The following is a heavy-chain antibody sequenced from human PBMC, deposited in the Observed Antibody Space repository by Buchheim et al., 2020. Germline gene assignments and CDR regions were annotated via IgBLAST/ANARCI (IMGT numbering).Heavy chain of an antibody. Sequence: EVQLVESGGGLVQPGRSLRLSCTVSGFTFGDYAMSWFRQAPGKGLEWVGFIRAKAYGGTTEYAASVKGRFTISRDDSKSIAYLQMNSLKTEDTAVYYCTRPQWLTHYYYYGVDVWGQGTT. CDR3: TRPQWLTHYYYYGVDV. J-gene: IGHJ6*02. CDR1: GFTFGDYA. D-gene: IGHD6-19*01. V-gene: IGHV3-49*03. CDR2: IRAKAYGGTT.